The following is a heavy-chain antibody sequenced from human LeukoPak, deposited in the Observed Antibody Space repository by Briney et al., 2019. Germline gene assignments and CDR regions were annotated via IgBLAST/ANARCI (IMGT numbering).Heavy chain of an antibody. CDR1: DGSFSGYY. D-gene: IGHD3-3*01. V-gene: IGHV4-59*10. CDR2: IYTSGST. Sequence: SETLSLTCAVYDGSFSGYYWSWIRQPAGKGLEWIGRIYTSGSTNYNPSLKSRVTMSVDTSKNQFSLKLSSVTAADTAVYYCARNGYDFWSGYYSYYYYGMDVWGQGTTVTVSS. CDR3: ARNGYDFWSGYYSYYYYGMDV. J-gene: IGHJ6*02.